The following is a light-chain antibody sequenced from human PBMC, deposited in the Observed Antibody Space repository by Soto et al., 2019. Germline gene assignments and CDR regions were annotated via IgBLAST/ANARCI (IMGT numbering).Light chain of an antibody. CDR2: TAS. V-gene: IGKV1-8*01. J-gene: IGKJ4*01. Sequence: AIRMTQSPSSFSASTGDRVTITCRASQCISSHLAWYQVKPGKAPRLLIYTASYLESGVPSRFSGSGSGTDFTLTLSSLQSEDFAVYYCQQYFSYPLTFGGGTKVEIK. CDR3: QQYFSYPLT. CDR1: QCISSH.